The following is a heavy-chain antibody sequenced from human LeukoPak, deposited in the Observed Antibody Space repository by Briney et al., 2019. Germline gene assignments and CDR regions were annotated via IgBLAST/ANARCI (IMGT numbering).Heavy chain of an antibody. CDR3: AREYSGYDYGAFDI. CDR1: SYSFSNYG. V-gene: IGHV1-18*01. CDR2: ITPYNSHT. D-gene: IGHD5-12*01. J-gene: IGHJ3*02. Sequence: ASVKVSCKASSYSFSNYGITWVRQAPGQGLEWMGWITPYNSHTNYAQNLQGRVTMTTDTSTSTAYMELRSLRSGDTAVYYCAREYSGYDYGAFDIWGQGTMVTVSS.